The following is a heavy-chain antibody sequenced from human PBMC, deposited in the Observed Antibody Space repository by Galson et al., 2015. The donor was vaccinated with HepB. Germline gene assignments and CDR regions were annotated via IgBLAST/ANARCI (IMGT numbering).Heavy chain of an antibody. CDR2: IYYSGST. D-gene: IGHD6-19*01. Sequence: EPLSLTCTVSGGSISSSSYYWGWIRQPPGKGLEWIGSIYYSGSTYYNPSLKSRVTISVDTSKNQFSLKLSSVTAADTAVYYCASTVSSGWPYYFDYWGQGTLVTVSS. J-gene: IGHJ4*02. V-gene: IGHV4-39*07. CDR3: ASTVSSGWPYYFDY. CDR1: GGSISSSSYY.